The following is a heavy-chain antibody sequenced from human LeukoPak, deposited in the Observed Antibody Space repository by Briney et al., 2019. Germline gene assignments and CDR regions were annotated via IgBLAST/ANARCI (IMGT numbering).Heavy chain of an antibody. Sequence: GGSLRLSCAASGFTFSSYSMTWVRQAPGKGLEWVSSISSSSSYIYYADSVKGRFTISRDNAKNSLYLQMNSLRAEDTAVYYCARDYYDSTDPYGMDVWGQGTTVTVS. J-gene: IGHJ6*02. V-gene: IGHV3-21*01. CDR1: GFTFSSYS. CDR3: ARDYYDSTDPYGMDV. D-gene: IGHD3-22*01. CDR2: ISSSSSYI.